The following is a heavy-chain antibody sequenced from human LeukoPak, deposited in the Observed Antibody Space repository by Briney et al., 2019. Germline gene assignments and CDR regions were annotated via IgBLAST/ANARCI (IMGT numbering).Heavy chain of an antibody. D-gene: IGHD3-22*01. J-gene: IGHJ4*02. CDR2: ISSSSSTI. V-gene: IGHV3-48*01. Sequence: GGSLRLSCAASGFTFSSHSMNWVRQAPGKGLEWVSYISSSSSTIYYADSVKGRFTISRDNAKNSLYLQMNSLRAEDTTVYYCARGAYYYEDWGQGTLVTVSS. CDR3: ARGAYYYED. CDR1: GFTFSSHS.